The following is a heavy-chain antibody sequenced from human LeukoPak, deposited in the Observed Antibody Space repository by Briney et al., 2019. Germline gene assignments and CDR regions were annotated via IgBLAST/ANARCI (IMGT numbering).Heavy chain of an antibody. V-gene: IGHV4-59*01. CDR2: IYYSGRT. J-gene: IGHJ5*02. CDR1: GGSISSYY. CDR3: ARAETQYYDFWSGYHNWFDP. D-gene: IGHD3-3*01. Sequence: SETLSLTCTVSGGSISSYYWSWIRQPPGKGLEWIGYIYYSGRTNYNPSLKSRITILVDTSKNQFSLKLSSVTAADTAVYYCARAETQYYDFWSGYHNWFDPWGQGTLVTVSS.